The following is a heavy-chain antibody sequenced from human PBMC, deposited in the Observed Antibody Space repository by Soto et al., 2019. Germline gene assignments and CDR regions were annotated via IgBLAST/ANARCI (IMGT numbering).Heavy chain of an antibody. CDR1: GFSLITSGVG. CDR2: IYWDDDT. CDR3: AHTMAPRILDS. J-gene: IGHJ4*02. V-gene: IGHV2-5*02. Sequence: QITLKEAGPTLVKPTQTLTLPCSFSGFSLITSGVGVGWIRQPPGKALEWLALIYWDDDTGYSTSLRNRLTITKDTSRNQVVLTMTNMDPADTGTYYCAHTMAPRILDSWGQGTLVTVSS.